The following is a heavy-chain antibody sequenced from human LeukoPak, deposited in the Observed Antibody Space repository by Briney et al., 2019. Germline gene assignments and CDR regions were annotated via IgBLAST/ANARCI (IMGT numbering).Heavy chain of an antibody. CDR3: ARGAPSYGSGTYLAFDI. D-gene: IGHD3-10*01. CDR1: GGSISSSSYY. J-gene: IGHJ3*02. Sequence: PSETLSLTCTVSGGSISSSSYYWGWIRQPPGKGLEWIGSIYYSGSTYYNPSLKSRVTISVDTSKNQFSLKLSSVTAADTAVYYCARGAPSYGSGTYLAFDIWGQGTMVIVSS. CDR2: IYYSGST. V-gene: IGHV4-39*07.